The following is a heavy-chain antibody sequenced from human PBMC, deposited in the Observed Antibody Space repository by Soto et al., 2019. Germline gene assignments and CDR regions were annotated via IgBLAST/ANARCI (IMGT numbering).Heavy chain of an antibody. CDR3: VKGGPTVIYFDH. V-gene: IGHV3-23*01. CDR1: GFSFGSYA. CDR2: IGGYGHTT. Sequence: EVQLLGSGGGSVQPGGSLRLSCAASGFSFGSYAMTWVRQAPGKGLEWVSSIGGYGHTTHYAEFVQGRFTISRDDSEKTVDLQMNSLRVEDTAVYYCVKGGPTVIYFDHWGQGRLVSVSS. J-gene: IGHJ4*02. D-gene: IGHD4-17*01.